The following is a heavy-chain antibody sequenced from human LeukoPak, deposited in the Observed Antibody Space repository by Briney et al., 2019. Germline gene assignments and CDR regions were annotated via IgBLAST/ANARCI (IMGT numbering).Heavy chain of an antibody. CDR1: GFTFSRYS. CDR3: ASIFFGDGY. CDR2: ISSSSSYI. D-gene: IGHD3-10*01. J-gene: IGHJ4*02. V-gene: IGHV3-21*01. Sequence: PGGSLRLSCEASGFTFSRYSMNWVSQAPGKGLEWVSSISSSSSYIYYADSVKGRFTISRDNAKNSLYLQMTSLRAEDTAVYYCASIFFGDGYWGQGTLVTVSS.